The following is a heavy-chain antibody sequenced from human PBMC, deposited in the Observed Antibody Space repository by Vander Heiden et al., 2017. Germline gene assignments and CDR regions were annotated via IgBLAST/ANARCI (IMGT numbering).Heavy chain of an antibody. Sequence: QLQLQESGPGLVKPSETLSLTCTVSGGSISSSSYYWGWIRQPPGKGLEWIGSIYYSGSTYYNPSLKSRVTISVDTSKNQFSLKLSSVTAADTAVYYCASRGGSDWYRAFDYWGQGTLVTVSS. D-gene: IGHD6-19*01. CDR3: ASRGGSDWYRAFDY. J-gene: IGHJ4*02. CDR1: GGSISSSSYY. CDR2: IYYSGST. V-gene: IGHV4-39*01.